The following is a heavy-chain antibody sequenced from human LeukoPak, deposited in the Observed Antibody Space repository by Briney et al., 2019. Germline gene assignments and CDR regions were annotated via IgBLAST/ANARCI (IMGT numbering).Heavy chain of an antibody. CDR1: GGSISSGDYY. V-gene: IGHV4-30-4*01. CDR3: ARGNDYVWGSYSFDY. Sequence: SETLSLTCTVSGGSISSGDYYWSWIRQPPGKGLEWIGYIYYSGSTYYNPFLKSRVTISVDTSKNQFSLKLSSVTAADAAVYYCARGNDYVWGSYSFDYWGQGTLVTVSS. D-gene: IGHD3-16*01. CDR2: IYYSGST. J-gene: IGHJ4*02.